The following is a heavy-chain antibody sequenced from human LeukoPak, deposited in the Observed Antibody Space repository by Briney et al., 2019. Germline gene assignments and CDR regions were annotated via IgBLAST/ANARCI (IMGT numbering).Heavy chain of an antibody. CDR2: IRYDGSNK. Sequence: AGGSLRLSCAASGFTFSSYGMHWVRQAPGKGLEWVAFIRYDGSNKYYADSEKGRFTISRDNSKNTLYLQMNSLRAEDTAVYYCARGPRAHTMIVVVIDNWFDPWGQGTLVTVSS. D-gene: IGHD3-22*01. CDR3: ARGPRAHTMIVVVIDNWFDP. CDR1: GFTFSSYG. V-gene: IGHV3-30*02. J-gene: IGHJ5*02.